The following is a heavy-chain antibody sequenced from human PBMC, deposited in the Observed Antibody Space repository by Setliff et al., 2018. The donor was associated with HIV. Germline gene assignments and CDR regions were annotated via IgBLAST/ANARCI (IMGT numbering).Heavy chain of an antibody. CDR1: GSTLTSYY. CDR3: ARLGDFWSGYYYFDY. Sequence: ASVKVSCKASGSTLTSYYLHWARQAPGQGLEWMGIISPSGDRTNYAQKFQGRVTMTRDTSTNTVYMELSSLRSEDTAVYYCARLGDFWSGYYYFDYWGQGTLVTVSS. CDR2: ISPSGDRT. D-gene: IGHD3-3*01. J-gene: IGHJ4*02. V-gene: IGHV1-46*01.